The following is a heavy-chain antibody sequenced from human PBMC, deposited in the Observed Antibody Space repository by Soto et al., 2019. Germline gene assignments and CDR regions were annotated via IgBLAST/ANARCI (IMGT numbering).Heavy chain of an antibody. V-gene: IGHV4-39*01. CDR2: IYYSGST. D-gene: IGHD1-26*01. J-gene: IGHJ4*02. Sequence: QLQLQESGPGLVKPSQTLSLTCTVSGGSISSSSYSWGWIRQPPGKGLEWIGSIYYSGSTYYNPSLKSRVTISVDTSKNQFSLQLSSVTAADTAVYYCSRRRGGSYRFDYWGQGTLVTVSS. CDR1: GGSISSSSYS. CDR3: SRRRGGSYRFDY.